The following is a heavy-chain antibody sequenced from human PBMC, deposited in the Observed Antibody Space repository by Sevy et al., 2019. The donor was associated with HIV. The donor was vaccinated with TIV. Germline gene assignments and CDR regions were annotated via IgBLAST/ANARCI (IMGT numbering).Heavy chain of an antibody. V-gene: IGHV3-7*03. D-gene: IGHD1-26*01. J-gene: IGHJ6*02. Sequence: GSLRLSCVASGFTFSNYWMSWVRQAPGKGLEWVANIKRDGSEKYYVASVKGRFTISRDNEKTSLYLQMNSLRDEDTAVYYCARDCNSATCLWGLDVWGPGTTVTVSS. CDR3: ARDCNSATCLWGLDV. CDR2: IKRDGSEK. CDR1: GFTFSNYW.